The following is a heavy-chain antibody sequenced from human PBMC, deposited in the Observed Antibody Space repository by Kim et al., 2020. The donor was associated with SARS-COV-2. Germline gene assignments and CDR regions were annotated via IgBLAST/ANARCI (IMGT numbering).Heavy chain of an antibody. Sequence: GGSLRLSCAASGFTFSSYAMHWVRQAPGKGLEWVAVISYDGSNKYYADSVKGRFTISRDNSKNTLYLQMNSLRAEDTAVYYCARGVAVAGTYYFDYWGQGTLVTVSS. CDR1: GFTFSSYA. V-gene: IGHV3-30*04. CDR3: ARGVAVAGTYYFDY. J-gene: IGHJ4*02. CDR2: ISYDGSNK. D-gene: IGHD6-19*01.